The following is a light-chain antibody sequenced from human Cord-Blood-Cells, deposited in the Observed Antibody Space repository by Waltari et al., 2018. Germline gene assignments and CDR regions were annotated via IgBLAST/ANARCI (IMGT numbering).Light chain of an antibody. CDR3: SSYTSSSTLYV. Sequence: QSALTQPASVSRSPGQSITISCTGTSSDAGGYNYVSWYQQHPGKAPKLMIYEVSNRPSGVSNRFSGSKSGNTASLTISGLQAEDEADYYCSSYTSSSTLYVFGTGTKVTVL. CDR2: EVS. V-gene: IGLV2-14*01. J-gene: IGLJ1*01. CDR1: SSDAGGYNY.